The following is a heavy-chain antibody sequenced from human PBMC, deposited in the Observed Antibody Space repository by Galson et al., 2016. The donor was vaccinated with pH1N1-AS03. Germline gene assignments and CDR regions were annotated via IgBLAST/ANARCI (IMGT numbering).Heavy chain of an antibody. V-gene: IGHV3-48*02. Sequence: SGAEVKKAGWSLRLSCAASGFTFSLYSMNWVRQAPGKGLEWISYMTSSSKTIYYADSVQGRFTISRDNAKNSLYQQMNSLRDEDTAVYYCARGLLHELDYWGQGTLVTVSS. CDR1: GFTFSLYS. J-gene: IGHJ4*02. D-gene: IGHD2-21*02. CDR3: ARGLLHELDY. CDR2: MTSSSKTI.